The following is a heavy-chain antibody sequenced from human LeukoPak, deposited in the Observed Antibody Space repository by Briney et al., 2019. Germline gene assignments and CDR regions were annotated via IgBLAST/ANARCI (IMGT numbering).Heavy chain of an antibody. J-gene: IGHJ4*02. CDR3: AKATYSTSPGYYFDY. CDR2: ITSRSDYI. Sequence: GGSLRLSCAASGFSFSTYSMNWVRQAPGKGLEWVSSITSRSDYIYYTDSVKGRFTISRDNAKNSLYLQMNSLRSEDTAFYYCAKATYSTSPGYYFDYWGQGTLVTVSS. CDR1: GFSFSTYS. D-gene: IGHD6-6*01. V-gene: IGHV3-21*04.